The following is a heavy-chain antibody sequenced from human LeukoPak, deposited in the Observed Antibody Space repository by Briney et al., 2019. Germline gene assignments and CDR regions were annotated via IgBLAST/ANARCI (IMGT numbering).Heavy chain of an antibody. CDR1: GFTLSSYG. J-gene: IGHJ4*02. CDR3: AKPELLWFGEFNYDC. CDR2: IRYDGSNK. V-gene: IGHV3-30*02. D-gene: IGHD3-10*01. Sequence: GGSLRLSCAASGFTLSSYGMHWVRQAPGKGLEWVAFIRYDGSNKYYADSVKGRFTISRDNSKNTLYLQMNSLRAEDTAVYYCAKPELLWFGEFNYDCWGQGTLVTVSS.